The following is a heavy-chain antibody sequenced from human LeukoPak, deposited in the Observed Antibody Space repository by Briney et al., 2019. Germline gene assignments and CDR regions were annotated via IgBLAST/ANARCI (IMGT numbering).Heavy chain of an antibody. CDR3: AKDPHYDSSGYYED. CDR1: GFTFSSYA. V-gene: IGHV3-23*01. D-gene: IGHD3-22*01. J-gene: IGHJ4*02. CDR2: ISGSGGST. Sequence: GGSLRLSCAASGFTFSSYAMSWVRQAPGKGLEWVSAISGSGGSTYYADSVKGRFTISRDNSKNTLYLQMNSLRAEDTAVYYCAKDPHYDSSGYYEDWGQGTLVTVSS.